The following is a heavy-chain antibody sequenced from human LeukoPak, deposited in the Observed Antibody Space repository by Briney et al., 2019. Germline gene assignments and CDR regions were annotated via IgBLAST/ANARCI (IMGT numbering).Heavy chain of an antibody. Sequence: PSETLSLTCTVSGGSISSGGYYWRWIRQPPGKGLEWIGYIYHSGSTYYNPSLKSRVTISVDRSKNQFSLRLSSVTAADTAVYYCATTAQSSIAARLRGPHAFDIWGQGTMVTVSS. CDR2: IYHSGST. CDR3: ATTAQSSIAARLRGPHAFDI. D-gene: IGHD6-6*01. V-gene: IGHV4-30-2*01. CDR1: GGSISSGGYY. J-gene: IGHJ3*02.